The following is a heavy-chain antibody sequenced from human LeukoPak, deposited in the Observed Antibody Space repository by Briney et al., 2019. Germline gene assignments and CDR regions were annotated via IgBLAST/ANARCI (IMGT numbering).Heavy chain of an antibody. V-gene: IGHV3-11*01. D-gene: IGHD6-19*01. J-gene: IGHJ4*02. CDR3: ARDKFETSGCFDY. CDR2: ISRRGTTI. CDR1: EFTLSDYY. Sequence: GGSLRLSCAASEFTLSDYYMSWIRQAPGKGLEWVSYISRRGTTIHYADSVKGRFTISRDNAKNSLYLQMNSLRADDTAVYFCARDKFETSGCFDYWGQGALVTVSS.